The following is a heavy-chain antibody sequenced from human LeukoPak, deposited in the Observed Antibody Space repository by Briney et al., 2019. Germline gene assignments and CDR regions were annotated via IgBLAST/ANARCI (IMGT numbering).Heavy chain of an antibody. CDR3: AREGYYGALDI. CDR1: GFTFSSYA. V-gene: IGHV3-48*01. CDR2: ISSSSNVEV. Sequence: GGSLRLSCAASGFTFSSYAMHWVRQAPGKGLEWISYISSSSNVEVAYADSVKGRFTISRDNAKNSLYLQMNSLRDDDTAVYYCAREGYYGALDIWGQGTMVTVSS. J-gene: IGHJ3*02. D-gene: IGHD3-10*01.